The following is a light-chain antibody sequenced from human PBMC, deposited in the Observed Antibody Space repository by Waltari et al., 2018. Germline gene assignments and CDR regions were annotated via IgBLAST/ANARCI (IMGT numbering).Light chain of an antibody. CDR3: QQSYSTPIT. V-gene: IGKV1-39*01. CDR2: AAS. J-gene: IGKJ5*01. CDR1: QSISSY. Sequence: DIQMTQSPSSLSASVGDRVTLTCRASQSISSYFNWYQQKPGKAPKLLIYAASSLQSGVPSRFSGSGSGTDFTLTISSLQPEDFATYYCQQSYSTPITFGQGTRLEIK.